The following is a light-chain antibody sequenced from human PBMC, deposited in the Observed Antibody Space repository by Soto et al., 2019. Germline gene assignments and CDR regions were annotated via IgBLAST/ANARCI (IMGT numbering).Light chain of an antibody. CDR1: SSDIGGYNY. Sequence: QSVLTKPASMSGAPGQSSTISCTGTSSDIGGYNYISWYQQLPGKAPKFIIYDVRNLPPGVSNRFSGSRSGNTASLTISGLHSEDESDYYCSSYTSSSTVIFGGGTKLTVL. J-gene: IGLJ2*01. CDR3: SSYTSSSTVI. V-gene: IGLV2-14*01. CDR2: DVR.